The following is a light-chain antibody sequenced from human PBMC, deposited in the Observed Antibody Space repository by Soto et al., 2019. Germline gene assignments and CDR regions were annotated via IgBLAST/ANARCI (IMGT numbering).Light chain of an antibody. J-gene: IGKJ3*01. CDR1: QGIANF. CDR3: QQLNSFPIP. CDR2: AAS. V-gene: IGKV1-9*01. Sequence: IQLTQSPSSMSASVGDRVTISCRASQGIANFLAWYQQKPGKAPKLLIYAASTLQSWVPSRFSGSGSGTDFTLTISSLQPEDFATYYCQQLNSFPIPFGPGTKVDIK.